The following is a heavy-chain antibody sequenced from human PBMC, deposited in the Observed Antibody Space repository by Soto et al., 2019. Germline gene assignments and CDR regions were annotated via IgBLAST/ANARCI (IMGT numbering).Heavy chain of an antibody. Sequence: QVQLQESGPGLVKPSQTLSLTCTVSGGSISSGGYYWSWIRQHPGKGLEWIGYIYYSGSTYYNPSLKSRVTISVDTSKNQFSLKLSSVTAADTAVYYCARGVASSYYYYYYMDVWGKGTTVTVSS. CDR2: IYYSGST. CDR3: ARGVASSYYYYYYMDV. V-gene: IGHV4-31*03. CDR1: GGSISSGGYY. J-gene: IGHJ6*03.